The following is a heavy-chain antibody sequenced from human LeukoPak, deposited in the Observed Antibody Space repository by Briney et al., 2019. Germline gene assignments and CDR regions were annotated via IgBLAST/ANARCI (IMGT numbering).Heavy chain of an antibody. V-gene: IGHV4-39*07. CDR3: ARGRRVYDYLWGSYRPNWFDP. CDR2: VYYTGCT. J-gene: IGHJ5*02. Sequence: SETLSLNCTVSGDSINSSSYYWGWIRQPPGKGLEWIGTVYYTGCTYYNPSLKSPVTISLDTSKNQFSLRLSSVTAADTAVYYCARGRRVYDYLWGSYRPNWFDPWGQGSLVAVSS. D-gene: IGHD3-16*02. CDR1: GDSINSSSYY.